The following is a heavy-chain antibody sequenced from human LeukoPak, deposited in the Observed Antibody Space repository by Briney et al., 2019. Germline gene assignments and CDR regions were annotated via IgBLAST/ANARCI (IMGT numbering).Heavy chain of an antibody. J-gene: IGHJ4*02. V-gene: IGHV3-11*04. CDR1: GFTFSDHY. CDR3: ARGVTTVEN. CDR2: ISSSGTTI. Sequence: GGSLRLSCAASGFTFSDHYMTWIRQTPGKGLEWVPYISSSGTTIYYADSVKGRFTISRDNAKNSLYLQMNSLRAEDTAVYYCARGVTTVENWGQGTLVTVSS. D-gene: IGHD4-23*01.